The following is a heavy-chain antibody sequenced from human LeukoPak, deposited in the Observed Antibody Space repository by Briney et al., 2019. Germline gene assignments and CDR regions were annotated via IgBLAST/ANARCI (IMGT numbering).Heavy chain of an antibody. CDR2: IIPIFGTA. CDR3: ARDGNRGWYYYGMDV. D-gene: IGHD6-19*01. CDR1: GGTFISYA. V-gene: IGHV1-69*13. Sequence: SVKVSCKASGGTFISYAISWVRQAPGQGLEWMGGIIPIFGTANYAQKFQGRVTITADESTSTAYMELSSLRSEDTAVYYCARDGNRGWYYYGMDVWGQGTTVTVSS. J-gene: IGHJ6*02.